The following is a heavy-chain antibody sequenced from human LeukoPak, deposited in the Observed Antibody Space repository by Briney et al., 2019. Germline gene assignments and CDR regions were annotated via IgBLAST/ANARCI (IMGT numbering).Heavy chain of an antibody. V-gene: IGHV4-59*01. CDR1: GGSISGYY. D-gene: IGHD3-10*01. CDR3: ARTIPQGSGDY. CDR2: IHYSGVT. Sequence: PSETLSLICTVSGGSISGYYWSWIRQPPGKGLEWIAYIHYSGVTSYNPSLKSRVTISVDTSENQFSLKLSSVTAADTAVYYCARTIPQGSGDYWGQGTLVSVSS. J-gene: IGHJ4*02.